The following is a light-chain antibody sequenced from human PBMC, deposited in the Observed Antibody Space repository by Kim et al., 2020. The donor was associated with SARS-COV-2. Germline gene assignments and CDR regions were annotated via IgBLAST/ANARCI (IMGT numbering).Light chain of an antibody. CDR1: QDIRND. CDR2: GAS. J-gene: IGKJ5*01. CDR3: LQHSTYPIT. Sequence: ASVRDRVTITCRASQDIRNDLGWYQQNPGRAPKRLIYGASSLQSGVPSRFSGSGSGTEFTLTISSGQPEDFATYFCLQHSTYPITFGQGTRLEIK. V-gene: IGKV1-17*01.